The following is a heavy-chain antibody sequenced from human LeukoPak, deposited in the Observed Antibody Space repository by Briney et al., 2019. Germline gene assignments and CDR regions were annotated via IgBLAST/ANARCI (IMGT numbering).Heavy chain of an antibody. CDR1: GYTFTSYD. J-gene: IGHJ4*02. CDR3: ARAVDTAMTAIN. D-gene: IGHD5-18*01. CDR2: MNPNSGNT. V-gene: IGHV1-8*01. Sequence: GASVKVSCKASGYTFTSYDINWVRQATGQGLEWMGWMNPNSGNTGYAQKFQGRVTMTRNTSISTAYMELSSLRSEDTAVYYCARAVDTAMTAINWGQGTLVTVSS.